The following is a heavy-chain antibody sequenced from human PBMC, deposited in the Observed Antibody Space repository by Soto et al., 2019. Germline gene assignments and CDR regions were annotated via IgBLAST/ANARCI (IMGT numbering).Heavy chain of an antibody. CDR1: GFTFSSYG. D-gene: IGHD3-22*01. V-gene: IGHV3-33*01. Sequence: SGGSLRLSCAASGFTFSSYGMHWVRQAPGKGLEWVAVIWYDGSNKYYADSVKGRFTISRDNSKNTLYLQMNSLRAEDTAVYYCARVKTRGYYDSSGPFDYWGQGTLVTVSS. J-gene: IGHJ4*02. CDR2: IWYDGSNK. CDR3: ARVKTRGYYDSSGPFDY.